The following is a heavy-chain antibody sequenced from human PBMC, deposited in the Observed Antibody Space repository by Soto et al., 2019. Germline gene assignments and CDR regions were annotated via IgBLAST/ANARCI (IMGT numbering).Heavy chain of an antibody. CDR1: GDTFSTYT. J-gene: IGHJ4*02. Sequence: QVQLVQSGAEVKKPGSSVRVSCKASGDTFSTYTISWVRQAPGQGFEWLGRSIPILDVANYAQSFQGRVTITADKSTSTAYIELNSLRSEDTAVYYCARDSGNQLLIDYWGQGTLVTVSS. CDR2: SIPILDVA. D-gene: IGHD2-2*01. CDR3: ARDSGNQLLIDY. V-gene: IGHV1-69*08.